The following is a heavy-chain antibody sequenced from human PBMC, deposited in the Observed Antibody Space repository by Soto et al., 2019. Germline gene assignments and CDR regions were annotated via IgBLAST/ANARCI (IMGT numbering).Heavy chain of an antibody. V-gene: IGHV4-59*01. D-gene: IGHD6-13*01. CDR1: GGSISPYH. CDR2: IHYSGST. J-gene: IGHJ1*01. CDR3: ASAYSSSRKGYFQH. Sequence: QVQLQESGPGLVKPSETLSLTCTVSGGSISPYHWTWIRQRPGEGLEWIWYIHYSGSTNYNPSLKSRVTISVDTSKNQFSLKLSSVTAADTGVYYCASAYSSSRKGYFQHWGQGTLVTVSS.